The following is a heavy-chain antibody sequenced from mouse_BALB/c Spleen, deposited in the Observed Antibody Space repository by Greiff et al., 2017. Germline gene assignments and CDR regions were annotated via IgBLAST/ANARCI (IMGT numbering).Heavy chain of an antibody. D-gene: IGHD2-4*01. CDR2: INPSTGYT. V-gene: IGHV1-7*01. J-gene: IGHJ3*01. Sequence: QVQLQQSGAELAKPGASVKMSCKASGYTFTSYWMHWVKQRPGQGLEWIGYINPSTGYTEYNQKFKDKATLTADKSSSTAYMQLSSLTSEDSAVYYCARLDTMITTLAYWGQGTLVTVSA. CDR1: GYTFTSYW. CDR3: ARLDTMITTLAY.